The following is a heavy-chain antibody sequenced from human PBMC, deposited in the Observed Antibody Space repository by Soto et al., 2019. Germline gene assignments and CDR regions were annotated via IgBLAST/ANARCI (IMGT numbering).Heavy chain of an antibody. V-gene: IGHV4-4*07. Sequence: SETLSLTGTVSGASISGFYWSWIRKSAGKGLEWIGRIYATGTTDYNPSLKSRVMMSVDTSKKQFSLKLRSVTAADTAVYYCVRDRTKTLRDWLDPWGQGISVTVSS. CDR2: IYATGTT. CDR1: GASISGFY. J-gene: IGHJ5*02. D-gene: IGHD1-1*01. CDR3: VRDRTKTLRDWLDP.